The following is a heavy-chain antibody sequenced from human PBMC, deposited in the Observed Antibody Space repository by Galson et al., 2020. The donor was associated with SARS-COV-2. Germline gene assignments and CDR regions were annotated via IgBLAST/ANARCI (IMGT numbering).Heavy chain of an antibody. CDR2: ISSNGGST. J-gene: IGHJ4*02. Sequence: GGSLRLSCSASGFTFSSYAMHWVRQAPGKGLEYISPISSNGGSTYYADFVKGRFTISRDNSKNTLYLEMSSLRPEDTAVYYCAKGRFLEWLYPLDHWGQGTLVTVSS. CDR1: GFTFSSYA. CDR3: AKGRFLEWLYPLDH. D-gene: IGHD3-3*01. V-gene: IGHV3-64D*06.